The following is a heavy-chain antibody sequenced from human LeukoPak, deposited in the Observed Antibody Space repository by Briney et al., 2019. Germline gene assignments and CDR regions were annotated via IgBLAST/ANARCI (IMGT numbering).Heavy chain of an antibody. V-gene: IGHV3-23*01. CDR1: GFTFSSYA. J-gene: IGHJ4*02. D-gene: IGHD3-3*01. CDR2: ISGGGGST. Sequence: GGSLRLSCAASGFTFSSYAMSWVRQAPGKGLEWVSGISGGGGSTHYSNSVKGRFTISRDNSRNTLYLQMNSLRVEDTAIYYCTKDQGNYDFWIGYYLFDYWGQGTLVPVSS. CDR3: TKDQGNYDFWIGYYLFDY.